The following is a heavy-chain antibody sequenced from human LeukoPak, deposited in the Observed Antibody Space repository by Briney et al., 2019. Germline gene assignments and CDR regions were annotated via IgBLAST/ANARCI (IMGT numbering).Heavy chain of an antibody. D-gene: IGHD3-10*01. J-gene: IGHJ3*02. CDR1: GGSISSSSYY. V-gene: IGHV4-39*01. CDR2: IYYSGST. Sequence: SETLSLTCTVSGGSISSSSYYWGWIRQPPGKGLEWIGSIYYSGSTYYNPSLKSRVTISVDTSKNQFSLKLSSVTAADTAVYYCAAFRGSPIDIWGQGTMVSVSS. CDR3: AAFRGSPIDI.